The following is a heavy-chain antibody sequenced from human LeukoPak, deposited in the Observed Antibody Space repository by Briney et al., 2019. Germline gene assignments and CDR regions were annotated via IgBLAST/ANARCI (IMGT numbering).Heavy chain of an antibody. Sequence: SETLSLTCTVSGGSISSGDYYWSWIRQPPGKGLEWIGYLYFSGSTGYNPSLKSRVSISVETSKNQFSLRLSSVTAADTAVYYCVRPYDSSGYYIRGAFDIWGQGAMVTVS. CDR3: VRPYDSSGYYIRGAFDI. CDR1: GGSISSGDYY. V-gene: IGHV4-61*08. J-gene: IGHJ3*02. CDR2: LYFSGST. D-gene: IGHD3-22*01.